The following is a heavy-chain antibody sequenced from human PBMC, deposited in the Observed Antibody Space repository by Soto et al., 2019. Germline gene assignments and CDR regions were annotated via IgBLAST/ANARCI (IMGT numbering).Heavy chain of an antibody. CDR3: AQSTGWPGFDF. CDR2: IYYSGST. Sequence: SETLSLTCTVSGGSISSYYWSWIRQPPGKGLEWIGYIYYSGSTNYNPSLKSRVTISVDTSKNQFSLRLSSVTAADTAVYYCAQSTGWPGFDFWGQGTLVTVSS. CDR1: GGSISSYY. V-gene: IGHV4-59*01. J-gene: IGHJ4*02. D-gene: IGHD2-8*02.